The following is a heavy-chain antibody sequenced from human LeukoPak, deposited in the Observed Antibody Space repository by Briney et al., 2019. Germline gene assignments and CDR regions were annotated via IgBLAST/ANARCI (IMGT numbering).Heavy chain of an antibody. V-gene: IGHV1-8*01. CDR3: ARTSPASGYDFWSGYYLWHSPYYFDY. CDR1: GYTFTSYD. Sequence: ASVTVSCTASGYTFTSYDINWVRQATGQGLEWMGWMNPNSGNTGYAQKFQGRVTMTRNTSISTAYMELSSLRSEDTAVYYCARTSPASGYDFWSGYYLWHSPYYFDYWGQGTLVTVSS. J-gene: IGHJ4*02. D-gene: IGHD3-3*01. CDR2: MNPNSGNT.